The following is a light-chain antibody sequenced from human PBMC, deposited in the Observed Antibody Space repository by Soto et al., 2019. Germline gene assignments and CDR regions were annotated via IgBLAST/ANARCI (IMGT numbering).Light chain of an antibody. CDR2: GIS. Sequence: MSQSPAILSVSPGESATLSCRASQSVNSNYLAWYQQHPGQPPRLLIYGISTRATGIPARFSGSGSGTEFSLTISSLQSEDFAVYYCQQYSKWPITFGQGTRLAIK. CDR1: QSVNSN. CDR3: QQYSKWPIT. V-gene: IGKV3-15*01. J-gene: IGKJ5*01.